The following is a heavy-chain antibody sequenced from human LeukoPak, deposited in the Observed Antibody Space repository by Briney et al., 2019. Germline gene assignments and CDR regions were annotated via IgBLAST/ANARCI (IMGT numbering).Heavy chain of an antibody. CDR2: INPSGSST. CDR1: GYTFTSYF. Sequence: ASVKVSWKASGYTFTSYFIHWVRQAPGQGLEWMGVINPSGSSTSYAQRFQGRVTMTRDTSTSTVYMDLSSLRSEDTAVYFCARVDYYDRSGYFFDWWGQGTLVTVSS. D-gene: IGHD3-22*01. J-gene: IGHJ4*02. V-gene: IGHV1-46*01. CDR3: ARVDYYDRSGYFFDW.